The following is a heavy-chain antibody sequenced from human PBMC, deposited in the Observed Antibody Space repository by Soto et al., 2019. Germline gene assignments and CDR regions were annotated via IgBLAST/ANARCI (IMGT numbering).Heavy chain of an antibody. V-gene: IGHV3-30*18. CDR2: ISSDGSNK. D-gene: IGHD3-10*01. Sequence: GGSLRLSCAASGFTFSDYGMHWVRQAPGKGLEWVAVISSDGSNKYYADSVKGRFTISRDNSKNTLYLQMNSLRAEDTAVYYCAKDRGHRVVYYGMDVWGQGTTVTVSS. CDR3: AKDRGHRVVYYGMDV. CDR1: GFTFSDYG. J-gene: IGHJ6*02.